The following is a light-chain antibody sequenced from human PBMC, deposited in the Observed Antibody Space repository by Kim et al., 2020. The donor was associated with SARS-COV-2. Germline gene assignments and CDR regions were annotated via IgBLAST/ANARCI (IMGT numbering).Light chain of an antibody. V-gene: IGKV3-11*01. CDR2: GAS. Sequence: EIVLTQSPATLSLSPGERATLSCRASQSVSNSLAWYQQKPGQAPRLLIYGASNRATGIPARFSGSGSGTDFTLSISSLESEDSALYFCQQGFSWPSFGQGTKLEI. CDR3: QQGFSWPS. CDR1: QSVSNS. J-gene: IGKJ2*01.